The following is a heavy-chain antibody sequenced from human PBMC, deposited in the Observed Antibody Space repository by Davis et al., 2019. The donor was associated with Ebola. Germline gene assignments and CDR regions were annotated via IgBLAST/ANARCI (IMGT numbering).Heavy chain of an antibody. CDR3: ARRNPFDF. CDR1: GFTFSSYA. Sequence: GESLKISCAASGFTFSSYAMHWVRQAPGKGLEWVAVISYDGSNKYYADSVKGRFTISKENSENTLYLQMNSLRPEDTAVYYCARRNPFDFWGQGTLVTVSS. V-gene: IGHV3-30*04. J-gene: IGHJ4*02. CDR2: ISYDGSNK.